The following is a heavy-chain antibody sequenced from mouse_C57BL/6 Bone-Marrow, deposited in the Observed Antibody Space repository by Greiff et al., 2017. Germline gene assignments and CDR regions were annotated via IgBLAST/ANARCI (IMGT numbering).Heavy chain of an antibody. CDR2: IYPGSGST. D-gene: IGHD2-10*01. V-gene: IGHV1-55*01. CDR3: ARDSYYGNCGTLNAV. CDR1: GYTFTSYW. J-gene: IGHJ1*03. Sequence: QVQLQQPGAELVKPGASVKMSCKASGYTFTSYWITWVKQRPGQGLEWIGDIYPGSGSTNYNEKFKSKATLTVDTSSSTAYMQLTGLTSEASAVYYCARDSYYGNCGTLNAVWGTGTTVTVSS.